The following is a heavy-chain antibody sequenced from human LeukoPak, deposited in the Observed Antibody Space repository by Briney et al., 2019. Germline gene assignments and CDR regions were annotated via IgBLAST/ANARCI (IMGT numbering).Heavy chain of an antibody. Sequence: GESLKISCAASGFTVSSDYMSWVRQAPGKGLEWVSIIYTSGTTYYADSVKGRFTISRDNSKNTLYLQMNSLRAEDTAVYYCARSAQDTAMAPLDYWGQGTLVTVSS. CDR2: IYTSGTT. J-gene: IGHJ4*02. CDR1: GFTVSSDY. CDR3: ARSAQDTAMAPLDY. V-gene: IGHV3-53*01. D-gene: IGHD5-18*01.